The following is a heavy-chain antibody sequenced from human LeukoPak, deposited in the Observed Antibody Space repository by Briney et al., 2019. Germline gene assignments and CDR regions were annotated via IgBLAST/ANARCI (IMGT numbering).Heavy chain of an antibody. J-gene: IGHJ4*02. CDR3: AKGFSGHDSDFDY. Sequence: GGSLRLSCAASGFTFSTYAMSWVRQAPGKGLEWVSAIGGSGVGTYYADSVKGRSTISRDNSKTTLDLQMNSPRAEDTAVYYCAKGFSGHDSDFDYWGQGTPVTVSS. V-gene: IGHV3-23*01. D-gene: IGHD5-12*01. CDR2: IGGSGVGT. CDR1: GFTFSTYA.